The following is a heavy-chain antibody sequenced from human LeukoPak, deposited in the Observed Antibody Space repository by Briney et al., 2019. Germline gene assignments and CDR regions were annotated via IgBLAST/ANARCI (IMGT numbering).Heavy chain of an antibody. CDR2: IYHSGST. CDR1: GGSISSGGYS. V-gene: IGHV4-30-2*01. D-gene: IGHD2-15*01. Sequence: SETLSLTCAVSGGSISSGGYSWSWIRQPPGKGLEWIGYIYHSGSTYYNPSLKSRVTISVDRSKNQFSLKLSSVTAADTAVYYCARDLGYSSGGSCNYYYGMDVWGKGTTVTVSS. CDR3: ARDLGYSSGGSCNYYYGMDV. J-gene: IGHJ6*04.